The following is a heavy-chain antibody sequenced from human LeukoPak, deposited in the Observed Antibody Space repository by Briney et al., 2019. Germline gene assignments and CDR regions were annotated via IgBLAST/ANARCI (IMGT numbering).Heavy chain of an antibody. D-gene: IGHD2-15*01. CDR1: GFTVSSNY. CDR2: IYSGGST. CDR3: ARARTNLIDCSGGSCYLHYYGMDV. Sequence: GGSLRLSCAPSGFTVSSNYMSWVRQPPGKGLEWVSVIYSGGSTYYADSVKGRFTISRDNAKNSLYLQMNSLRDEDTAVYYCARARTNLIDCSGGSCYLHYYGMDVWGQGTTVTVSS. V-gene: IGHV3-53*01. J-gene: IGHJ6*02.